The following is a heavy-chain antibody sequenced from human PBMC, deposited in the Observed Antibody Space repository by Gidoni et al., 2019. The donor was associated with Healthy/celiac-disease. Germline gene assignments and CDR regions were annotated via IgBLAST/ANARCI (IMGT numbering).Heavy chain of an antibody. CDR1: GFSPSTSGVG. Sequence: QITLKESGPTLVKPTQNLTLTCTFSGFSPSTSGVGVGWIRQPPGKALEWLALIYWDDDKRYSPSRKSRLTITKDTSKNQVVLTMTNMDPVDTATYYCAHDNRLIRLYDSSGWYGVYWGQGTLVTVSS. V-gene: IGHV2-5*02. J-gene: IGHJ4*02. CDR2: IYWDDDK. CDR3: AHDNRLIRLYDSSGWYGVY. D-gene: IGHD6-19*01.